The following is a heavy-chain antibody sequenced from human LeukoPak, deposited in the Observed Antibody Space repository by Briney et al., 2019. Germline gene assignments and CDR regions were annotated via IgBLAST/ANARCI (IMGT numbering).Heavy chain of an antibody. J-gene: IGHJ5*02. CDR2: IYYSGST. V-gene: IGHV4-39*01. CDR1: GGSISSSSYY. CDR3: ARGPRYYDILTGYSNWFDP. D-gene: IGHD3-9*01. Sequence: SETLSLTCTVSGGSISSSSYYWGWIRQPPGKGLEWIGSIYYSGSTYYNPSLKSRVTISVDTSKNQFSLKLSSVTAADTAVYYCARGPRYYDILTGYSNWFDPWGQGTLVTVSS.